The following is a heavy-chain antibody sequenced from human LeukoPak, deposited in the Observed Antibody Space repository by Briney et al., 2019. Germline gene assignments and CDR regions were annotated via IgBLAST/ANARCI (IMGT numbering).Heavy chain of an antibody. V-gene: IGHV3-23*01. CDR2: ISGRGSNT. Sequence: GGSLRLSCAASGFSFSSYAMICVRQAPGKGLQGVSSISGRGSNTYYADSVKGRFTISRDHSKNTLYVQMNTLRAEDTAIYYCANTAGDYYYYYMDVWGKGTTVTVSS. CDR3: ANTAGDYYYYYMDV. D-gene: IGHD3-10*01. CDR1: GFSFSSYA. J-gene: IGHJ6*03.